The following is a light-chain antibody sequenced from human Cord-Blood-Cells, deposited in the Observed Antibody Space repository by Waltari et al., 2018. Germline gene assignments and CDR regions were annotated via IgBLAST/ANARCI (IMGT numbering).Light chain of an antibody. CDR3: QQYYSIFT. Sequence: DIVMTQSPDSLAVSLGERATINCTSSQSVLYSSNNKNYLAWYQQKPGQPPKLLIYWASTRESGVPDRFSGSGSGTDFTLTISSLQAEDVAVYYCQQYYSIFTFGGGTKVEIK. CDR1: QSVLYSSNNKNY. J-gene: IGKJ4*01. CDR2: WAS. V-gene: IGKV4-1*01.